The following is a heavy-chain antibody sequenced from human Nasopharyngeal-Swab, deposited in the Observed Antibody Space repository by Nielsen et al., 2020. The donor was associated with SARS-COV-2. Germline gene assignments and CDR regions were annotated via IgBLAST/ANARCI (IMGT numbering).Heavy chain of an antibody. Sequence: WIRQPPGKGLEWIGEVSHGGGTNYNPSLKSRVTISVATAKNQFSLKLSSVTAADTAVYYCARGGAGVVTTPVLGLGPYYSYHYMDVWGKGTTVTVSS. CDR3: ARGGAGVVTTPVLGLGPYYSYHYMDV. J-gene: IGHJ6*03. CDR2: VSHGGGT. V-gene: IGHV4-34*01. D-gene: IGHD1-1*01.